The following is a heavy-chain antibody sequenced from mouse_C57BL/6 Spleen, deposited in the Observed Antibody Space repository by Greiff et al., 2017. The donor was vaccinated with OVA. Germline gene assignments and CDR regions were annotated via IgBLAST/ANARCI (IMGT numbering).Heavy chain of an antibody. J-gene: IGHJ3*01. D-gene: IGHD4-1*01. V-gene: IGHV1-81*01. Sequence: VQLQQSGAELARPGASVKLSCKASGYTFTSYGISWVKQRTGQGLEWIGEIYPRSGNTYYNEKFKGKATLTADKSSSTAYMELRSLTSEDSAVYFCARRDRTGFAYWGQGTLVTVSA. CDR1: GYTFTSYG. CDR3: ARRDRTGFAY. CDR2: IYPRSGNT.